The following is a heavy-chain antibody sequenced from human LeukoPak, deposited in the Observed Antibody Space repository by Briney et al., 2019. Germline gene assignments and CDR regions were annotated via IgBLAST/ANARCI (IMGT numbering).Heavy chain of an antibody. V-gene: IGHV4-38-2*01. CDR3: AKTRERAQTYYYYMDV. J-gene: IGHJ6*03. CDR2: IYHSGST. CDR1: GYSISSGYY. Sequence: PSETLSLTCAVSGYSISSGYYWGWIRQPPGKGLEWIGSIYHSGSTYYNPSLKSRVTISVDTSKNQFSLKLSSVTAADTAVYYCAKTRERAQTYYYYMDVWGKGTTVTVSS.